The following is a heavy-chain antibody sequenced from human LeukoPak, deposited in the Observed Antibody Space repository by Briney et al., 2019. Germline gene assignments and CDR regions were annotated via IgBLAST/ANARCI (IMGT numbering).Heavy chain of an antibody. CDR2: ISSSSSYI. D-gene: IGHD2-15*01. V-gene: IGHV3-21*01. Sequence: PGGSLRLSCAASGFTFSSYSMNWVRQAPGKGLEWVSSISSSSSYIYYADSVKGRFTISRDNAKNSLYLQMNSLRAEDTAVYYCASSYCSGGSCYSIYFQHWGQGTLATVSS. CDR1: GFTFSSYS. CDR3: ASSYCSGGSCYSIYFQH. J-gene: IGHJ1*01.